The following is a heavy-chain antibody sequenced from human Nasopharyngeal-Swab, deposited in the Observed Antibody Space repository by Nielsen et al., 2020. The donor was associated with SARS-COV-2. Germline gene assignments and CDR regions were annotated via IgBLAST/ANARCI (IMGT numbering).Heavy chain of an antibody. V-gene: IGHV3-20*04. D-gene: IGHD5-18*01. CDR2: INWNGGST. J-gene: IGHJ4*02. CDR3: ASTWIQLWLPHY. Sequence: GGSLRLSCAASGFTFDDYGLSWVRQAPGKGLEWVSGINWNGGSTGYADSVKGRFTISRDSAKNSLYLQMNSLRAEDTALYYCASTWIQLWLPHYWGQGTLVTVSS. CDR1: GFTFDDYG.